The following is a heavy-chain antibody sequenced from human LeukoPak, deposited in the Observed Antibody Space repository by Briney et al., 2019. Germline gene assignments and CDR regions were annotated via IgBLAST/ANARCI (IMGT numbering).Heavy chain of an antibody. CDR3: ARDTAARYYYYYYMDV. CDR1: GGSINSVSYY. V-gene: IGHV4-61*10. J-gene: IGHJ6*03. Sequence: SETLSLTCTVSGGSINSVSYYWNWVRQPAGKGLEWIGEIYHSGSTNYNPSLKSRVTISVDKSKNQFSLKLSSVTAADTAVYYCARDTAARYYYYYYMDVWGKGTTVTVSS. D-gene: IGHD6-6*01. CDR2: IYHSGST.